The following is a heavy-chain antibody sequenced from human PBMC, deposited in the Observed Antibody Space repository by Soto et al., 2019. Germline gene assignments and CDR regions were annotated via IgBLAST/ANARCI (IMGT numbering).Heavy chain of an antibody. CDR1: GDSITNNNW. D-gene: IGHD2-21*01. CDR2: IYHSGAT. J-gene: IGHJ5*02. Sequence: QVQLQESGPGLVKPSGTLSLTCAISGDSITNNNWWSWVRQPPGKGLEWMGEIYHSGATNYSPSLKSRVTMSVDTSKNQFSLRLSSVTAADTAVYYCARGTYWLDRWGQGTLVTVSS. CDR3: ARGTYWLDR. V-gene: IGHV4-4*02.